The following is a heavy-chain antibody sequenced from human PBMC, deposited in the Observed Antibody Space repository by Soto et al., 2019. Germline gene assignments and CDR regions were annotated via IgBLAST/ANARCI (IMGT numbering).Heavy chain of an antibody. CDR3: AQAPRALTPREYYYYGMEV. V-gene: IGHV2-5*02. CDR2: IYWDDDK. D-gene: IGHD3-9*01. Sequence: QITLKESGPTLVKPTQTLTLTCSFSGFSLTTSAVGVGWIRQPPGKALEWLAVIYWDDDKRYSSSLRSRLTITKDTSKHHVILTMTTMDPVDTATYYCAQAPRALTPREYYYYGMEVWGQGTTVTVSS. J-gene: IGHJ6*02. CDR1: GFSLTTSAVG.